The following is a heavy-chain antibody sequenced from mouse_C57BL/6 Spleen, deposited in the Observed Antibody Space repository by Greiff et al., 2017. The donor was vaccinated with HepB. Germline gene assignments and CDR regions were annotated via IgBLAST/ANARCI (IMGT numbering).Heavy chain of an antibody. Sequence: EVKLVESGGDLVKPGGSLKLSCAASGFTFSSYGMSWVRQTPDKRLEWVATISSGGSYTYYPDSVKGRFTISRDNAKNTLYLQMSSLKSDDTAMYYCARQKLPSAPGAMDYWGQGTSVTVSS. D-gene: IGHD2-1*01. J-gene: IGHJ4*01. V-gene: IGHV5-6*01. CDR2: ISSGGSYT. CDR1: GFTFSSYG. CDR3: ARQKLPSAPGAMDY.